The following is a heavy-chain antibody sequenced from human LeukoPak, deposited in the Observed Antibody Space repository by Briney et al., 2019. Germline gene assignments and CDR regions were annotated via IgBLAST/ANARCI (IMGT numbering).Heavy chain of an antibody. V-gene: IGHV4-38-2*02. CDR1: GYSISTGHY. CDR2: VYHGETT. J-gene: IGHJ4*02. Sequence: SGTLSLTCTVSGYSISTGHYWGWTRQPPGKGLEWIGSVYHGETTYYNPSLKSRVTISVDTSKNQFSLKLSSVTAADTAVYYCAREILYDSSGYYLYYFDYWGQGTLVTVSS. D-gene: IGHD3-22*01. CDR3: AREILYDSSGYYLYYFDY.